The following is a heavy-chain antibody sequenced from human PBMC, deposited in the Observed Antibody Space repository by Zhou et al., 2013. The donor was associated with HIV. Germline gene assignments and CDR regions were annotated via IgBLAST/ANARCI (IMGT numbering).Heavy chain of an antibody. J-gene: IGHJ5*02. Sequence: EVQLVQSGAEVKKPGATVKISCKVSGYTFTDYYMHWVQQAPGKGLEWLGLVDPEDGETFYAEKFQGRVTITADTSTDTAYMELSSLRSEDTAIYYCVRDAGPVEFDRWGQGTLVIVSS. D-gene: IGHD6-19*01. CDR1: GYTFTDYY. V-gene: IGHV1-69-2*01. CDR2: VDPEDGET. CDR3: VRDAGPVEFDR.